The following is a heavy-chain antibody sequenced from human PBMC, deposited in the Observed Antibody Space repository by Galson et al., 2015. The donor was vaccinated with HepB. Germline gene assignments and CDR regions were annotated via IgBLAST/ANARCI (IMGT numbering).Heavy chain of an antibody. J-gene: IGHJ4*02. Sequence: SLRLSCAASGFTFSSYAMSWVRQAPGKGREWVSAISGSGGGTYYADSVKGRFTISRDNSKNTLYLQMNSLRAEDTAVYYCAKDKVPVPGYSSGWYWGQFDYWGQGTLVTVSS. D-gene: IGHD6-19*01. CDR3: AKDKVPVPGYSSGWYWGQFDY. CDR1: GFTFSSYA. V-gene: IGHV3-23*01. CDR2: ISGSGGGT.